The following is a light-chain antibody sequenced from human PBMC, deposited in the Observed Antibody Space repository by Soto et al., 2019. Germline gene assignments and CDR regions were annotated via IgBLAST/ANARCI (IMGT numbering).Light chain of an antibody. CDR3: AAWDDTLNGQV. CDR2: RND. CDR1: NSNIGNNA. V-gene: IGLV1-36*01. J-gene: IGLJ3*02. Sequence: QSVLTQPPSVSAAPRQRVTISCSGSNSNIGNNAVNWDQQIPGKAPKVLIYRNDVVLSGVSDRFSGSKSGTSASLAISGLQSEDEAHYYCAAWDDTLNGQVFGGGTKLTVL.